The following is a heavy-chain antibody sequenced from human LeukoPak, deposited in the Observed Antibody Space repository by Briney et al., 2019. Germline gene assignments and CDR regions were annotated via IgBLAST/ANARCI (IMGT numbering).Heavy chain of an antibody. CDR3: ARVAAAAGTNWFDP. CDR2: ISSSGSTI. CDR1: GFTISTNY. Sequence: PGGSLRLSCAASGFTISTNYLSWVRQAPGKGLEWVSYISSSGSTIYYADSVKGRFTISRDNAKNSLYLQMNSLRAEDTAVYYCARVAAAAGTNWFDPWGQGTLVTVSS. J-gene: IGHJ5*02. D-gene: IGHD6-13*01. V-gene: IGHV3-11*01.